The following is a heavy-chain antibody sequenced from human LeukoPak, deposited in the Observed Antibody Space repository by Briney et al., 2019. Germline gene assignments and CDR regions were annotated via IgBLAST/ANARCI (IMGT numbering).Heavy chain of an antibody. Sequence: SVTVSCKASGGTFSSYAISWVRQAPGQGLEWMGGIIPIFGTANYAPKFQGRVTITADKSTSTAYMELSSLRSEDTAVYYCARSRYFDSTYCYGMDGWGKGTTVTVSS. CDR2: IIPIFGTA. D-gene: IGHD3-9*01. J-gene: IGHJ6*04. CDR1: GGTFSSYA. CDR3: ARSRYFDSTYCYGMDG. V-gene: IGHV1-69*06.